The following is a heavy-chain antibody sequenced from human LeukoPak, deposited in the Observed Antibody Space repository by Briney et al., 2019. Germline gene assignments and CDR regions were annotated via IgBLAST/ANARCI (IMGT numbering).Heavy chain of an antibody. CDR2: IIPISGTA. D-gene: IGHD4-17*01. Sequence: ASVKVSCKASGGTFISYAISWVRQAPGQGLEWMGGIIPISGTANYAQKFQGRVTITADESTSTAYMELSSLRSEDTAVYYCARTATVTTNYYYGMDVWGQGTTVTVSS. CDR1: GGTFISYA. CDR3: ARTATVTTNYYYGMDV. J-gene: IGHJ6*02. V-gene: IGHV1-69*13.